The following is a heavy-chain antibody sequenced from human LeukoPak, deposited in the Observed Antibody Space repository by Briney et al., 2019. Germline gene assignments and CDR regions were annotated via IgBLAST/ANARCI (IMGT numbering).Heavy chain of an antibody. V-gene: IGHV3-11*01. CDR2: ISSSGSTI. CDR1: GFTFSDYY. D-gene: IGHD3-9*01. J-gene: IGHJ4*02. CDR3: ARSTSRGRYFDWPTEFDY. Sequence: PGGSLRLSCAASGFTFSDYYMSRIRQAPGKGLEWVSYISSSGSTIYYADSVKGRFTISRDNAKNSLYLQMNSLRAEDTAVYYCARSTSRGRYFDWPTEFDYWGQGTLVTVSS.